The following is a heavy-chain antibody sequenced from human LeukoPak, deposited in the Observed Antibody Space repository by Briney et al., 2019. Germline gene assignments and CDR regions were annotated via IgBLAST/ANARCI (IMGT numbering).Heavy chain of an antibody. V-gene: IGHV3-15*01. Sequence: GGSLRLSCTASGSGFTFRNAWMSWVRQAPGKGLEWVGRIRSKTDGGTADYVAPVKGRFTISRDDSKDTLYLQMNSLKTEDTAVYYCARGDELGPDAFDIWGQGTMVTVSS. J-gene: IGHJ3*02. CDR1: GSGFTFRNAW. CDR3: ARGDELGPDAFDI. D-gene: IGHD7-27*01. CDR2: IRSKTDGGTA.